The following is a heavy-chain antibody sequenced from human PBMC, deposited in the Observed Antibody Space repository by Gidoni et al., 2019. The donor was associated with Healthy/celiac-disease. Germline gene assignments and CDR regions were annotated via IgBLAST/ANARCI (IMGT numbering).Heavy chain of an antibody. J-gene: IGHJ1*01. V-gene: IGHV3-23*01. Sequence: VQLFEFGGGLVQPGGSLRLFCAAFGLTFSSYAMRWVRQAPGKGLGWVSAISGSGSSTYYGDSVEGRFTISSDNAKIRLYLQMTSLRAEDTAVYYCGNWGGIRVTTFYFQHWGQGTLVTVSS. CDR1: GLTFSSYA. CDR2: ISGSGSST. CDR3: GNWGGIRVTTFYFQH. D-gene: IGHD4-17*01.